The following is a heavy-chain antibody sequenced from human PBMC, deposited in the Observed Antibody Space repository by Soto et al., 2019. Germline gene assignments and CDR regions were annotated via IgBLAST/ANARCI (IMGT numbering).Heavy chain of an antibody. CDR2: TYYSGST. V-gene: IGHV4-39*01. Sequence: QLQLQESGPGLVKPSETLSLTCTVSGGSISSSSYYWGWIRQPPGKGLEWMGSTYYSGSTYYNPSLKSRVTISVDTSKYHFSLKLSSVTAADTAVYYCASPFYMDCSSTRCPPYYWGQGTLVTVSS. D-gene: IGHD2-2*01. CDR1: GGSISSSSYY. J-gene: IGHJ4*02. CDR3: ASPFYMDCSSTRCPPYY.